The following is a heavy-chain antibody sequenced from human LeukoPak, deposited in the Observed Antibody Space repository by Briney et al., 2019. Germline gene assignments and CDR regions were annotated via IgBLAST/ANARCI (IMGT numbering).Heavy chain of an antibody. CDR1: GYTFISYY. CDR3: ARVGLYDFWSGYTQYYYYYGMDV. Sequence: ASVKVSCKASGYTFISYYMHWVRQAPGQGLEWMGIINPSGGSTSYAQKFQGRVTMTRDTSTSTVYMELSSLRSEDTAVYYCARVGLYDFWSGYTQYYYYYGMDVWGQGTTVTVSS. CDR2: INPSGGST. J-gene: IGHJ6*02. V-gene: IGHV1-46*01. D-gene: IGHD3-3*01.